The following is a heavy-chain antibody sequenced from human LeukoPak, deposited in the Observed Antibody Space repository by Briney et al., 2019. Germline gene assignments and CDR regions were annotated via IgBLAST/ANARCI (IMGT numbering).Heavy chain of an antibody. Sequence: PGGSLRLSYAASGFTFSNYYMNWVRQAPGKGLEWVSLISSTSSYIYYTDSVKGRFTISRDNAKNSLYLQMNSLRAEDTAVYYCARDGGSLYSSSWLNWFDPWGQGTLVTVSS. J-gene: IGHJ5*02. D-gene: IGHD6-13*01. CDR3: ARDGGSLYSSSWLNWFDP. V-gene: IGHV3-21*01. CDR2: ISSTSSYI. CDR1: GFTFSNYY.